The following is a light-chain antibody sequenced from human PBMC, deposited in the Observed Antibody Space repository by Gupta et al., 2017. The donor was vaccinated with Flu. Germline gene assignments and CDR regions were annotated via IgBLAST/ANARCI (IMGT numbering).Light chain of an antibody. CDR1: RSVGTS. CDR3: QQRPNGPLT. CDR2: DAS. Sequence: PATLSLSPGESATLSCRASRSVGTSLAWYRQRPGQAPRLLIYDASNRATAIPARFLGGGSGTDFTLTISSLEPEDFAVYYCQQRPNGPLTFGQGTKVEIK. J-gene: IGKJ1*01. V-gene: IGKV3-11*01.